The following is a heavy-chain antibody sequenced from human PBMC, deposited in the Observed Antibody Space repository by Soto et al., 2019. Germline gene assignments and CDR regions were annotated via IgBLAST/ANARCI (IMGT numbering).Heavy chain of an antibody. J-gene: IGHJ6*02. CDR2: IYWDDDK. CDR3: AHTQTIYHSGYYVGYYYYGMDV. V-gene: IGHV2-5*02. Sequence: QITLKESGPTLVKPTQTLTLTCTFSGFSLSTSGVGVGWIRQPPGKALEWLALIYWDDDKRYSPSLKSRLTITKDTSKNPVVLTMTNMDPVDTATYYCAHTQTIYHSGYYVGYYYYGMDVWDQGTTVTVSS. D-gene: IGHD3-22*01. CDR1: GFSLSTSGVG.